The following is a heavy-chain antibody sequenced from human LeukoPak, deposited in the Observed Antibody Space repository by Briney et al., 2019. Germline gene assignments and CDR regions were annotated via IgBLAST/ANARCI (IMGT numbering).Heavy chain of an antibody. D-gene: IGHD5-18*01. V-gene: IGHV4-34*01. CDR3: ARGSYGYSSAASDAFDI. CDR1: GGSLSGYY. J-gene: IGHJ3*02. Sequence: PSETLSLTCAVYGGSLSGYYWSWIRQPPGKGLEWIGEINHSGSTNYNPSLKSRVTISVDTSKNQFSLKLSSVTAADTAVYYCARGSYGYSSAASDAFDIWGQGTMVTVSS. CDR2: INHSGST.